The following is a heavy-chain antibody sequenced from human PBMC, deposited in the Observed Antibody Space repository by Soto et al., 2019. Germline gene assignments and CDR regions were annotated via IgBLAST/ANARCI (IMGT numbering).Heavy chain of an antibody. J-gene: IGHJ6*03. D-gene: IGHD3-16*01. Sequence: SQTLSLTCAISGDSVSSNSATWNWIRQSPPRGLEWLGRTYYRSKWYNDYAVSVKSRITINPDTSKNQFSLQLNSVTPEDTAVYFCAGGNIGGYYYMDVWGKGTTVTVSS. CDR3: AGGNIGGYYYMDV. CDR2: TYYRSKWYN. V-gene: IGHV6-1*01. CDR1: GDSVSSNSAT.